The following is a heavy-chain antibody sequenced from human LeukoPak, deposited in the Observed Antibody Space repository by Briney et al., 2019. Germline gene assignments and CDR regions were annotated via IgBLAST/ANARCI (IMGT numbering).Heavy chain of an antibody. J-gene: IGHJ6*02. Sequence: ASVKVSCKASGYTFTSYYMHWVRQAPGQGLEWMGIINPSGGSTSYAQKFQGRVTTTRDTFANTIYMELSSLRSEDTAVYYCTRALGYPYYAMDVWGQGTTVTVSS. CDR2: INPSGGST. D-gene: IGHD5-12*01. V-gene: IGHV1-46*01. CDR1: GYTFTSYY. CDR3: TRALGYPYYAMDV.